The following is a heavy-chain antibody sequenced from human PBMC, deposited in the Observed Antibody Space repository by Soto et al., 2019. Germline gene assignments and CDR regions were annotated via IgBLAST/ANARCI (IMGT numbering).Heavy chain of an antibody. V-gene: IGHV3-7*04. CDR1: GFTFSNSW. D-gene: IGHD1-26*01. CDR3: ARGSGSLDS. Sequence: EVQLVESGGGLVQPGGSLRLSCAASGFTFSNSWMNWVRQAPGKGLEWVANIRHDGSEKYYVDSVKGRVAISRDNDKNSLYLEINSLRAEDTAVFYWARGSGSLDSWGQGTLVTVSS. J-gene: IGHJ5*01. CDR2: IRHDGSEK.